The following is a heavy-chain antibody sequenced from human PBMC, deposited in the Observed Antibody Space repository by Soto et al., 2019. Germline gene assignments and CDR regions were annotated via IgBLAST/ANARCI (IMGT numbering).Heavy chain of an antibody. CDR1: SASIITEQR. Sequence: QMQLQESGPGLVKPSETLSLTCAVSSASIITEQRWTWVRQPPGKGLEWIGDIHHSGSTTNNPALRSRVTMSVNNSKHQLSPNLNSVTAADTALYCCARSFGWDAIDHWGPGTLVIVSS. CDR2: IHHSGST. CDR3: ARSFGWDAIDH. V-gene: IGHV4-4*01. D-gene: IGHD6-19*01. J-gene: IGHJ4*02.